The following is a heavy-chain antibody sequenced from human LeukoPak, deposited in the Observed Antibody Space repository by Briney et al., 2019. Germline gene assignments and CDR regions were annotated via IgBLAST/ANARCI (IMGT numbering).Heavy chain of an antibody. CDR2: ISGSGGST. Sequence: GGSLRPSCAASGFTFSSYAMSWVRQAPGKGLEWVSAISGSGGSTYYADSVKGRFTISRDNSKNTLYLQMNSLRAEDTAVYYCAKTSIYYYDSSGYSSYWGQGTLVTVSS. J-gene: IGHJ4*02. CDR3: AKTSIYYYDSSGYSSY. D-gene: IGHD3-22*01. CDR1: GFTFSSYA. V-gene: IGHV3-23*01.